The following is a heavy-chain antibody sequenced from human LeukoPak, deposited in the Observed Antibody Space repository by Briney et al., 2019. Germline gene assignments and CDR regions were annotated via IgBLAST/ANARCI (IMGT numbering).Heavy chain of an antibody. CDR2: INPNSGGT. V-gene: IGHV1-2*02. CDR3: ARVIAAASTRLDY. J-gene: IGHJ4*02. D-gene: IGHD6-13*01. Sequence: ASVKVSCKASGYTFTDYYMHWVRQAPGQGLEWMGWINPNSGGTNYAQKFRGRVTMTRDTSISTAYMELSRLRSDDTAMYYCARVIAAASTRLDYWGQGTLVTVSS. CDR1: GYTFTDYY.